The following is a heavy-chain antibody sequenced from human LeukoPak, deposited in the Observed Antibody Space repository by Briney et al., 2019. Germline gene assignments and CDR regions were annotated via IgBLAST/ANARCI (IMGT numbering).Heavy chain of an antibody. J-gene: IGHJ4*02. CDR2: INPNSGGT. D-gene: IGHD3-22*01. CDR3: ARVGSASSGYHSFDY. Sequence: ASVKVSCKASGYTFTGYYMHWVRQAPGQGLEWMGQINPNSGGTNYAQKLQGRVTMTRDTSISTAYMELSRLRSDDTAVYYCARVGSASSGYHSFDYWGQGTLVTVSS. CDR1: GYTFTGYY. V-gene: IGHV1-2*06.